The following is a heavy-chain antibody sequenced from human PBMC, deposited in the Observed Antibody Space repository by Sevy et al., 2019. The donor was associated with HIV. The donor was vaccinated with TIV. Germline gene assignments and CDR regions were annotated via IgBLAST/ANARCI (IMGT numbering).Heavy chain of an antibody. CDR3: VKGDYDFWGCVRNSYLGLHV. CDR2: TNGRGSST. V-gene: IGHV3-23*01. CDR1: GFTFSSYA. D-gene: IGHD3-3*01. J-gene: IGHJ6*02. Sequence: GGSLRLSCTASGFTFSSYAMTWVRQAPGKGLEWVSVTNGRGSSTYYADSVKGRFTISRDNSKNTLYLQMDSLRGEDTAVYYCVKGDYDFWGCVRNSYLGLHVWGQGTTVTVSS.